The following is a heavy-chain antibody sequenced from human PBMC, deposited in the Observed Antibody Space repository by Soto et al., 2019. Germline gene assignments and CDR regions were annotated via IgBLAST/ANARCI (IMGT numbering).Heavy chain of an antibody. Sequence: PGGSLRLSCAASGFTFTSYGMHWVRQAPGQGLEWVAVIWYHGRNEYYADSVKGRFTISRDNSKNTLYLQMNSLRAEDTAVYYCAKELSRYSSGWLIGAFDYWGQGTLVTVSS. D-gene: IGHD6-19*01. CDR3: AKELSRYSSGWLIGAFDY. J-gene: IGHJ4*02. V-gene: IGHV3-30*02. CDR2: IWYHGRNE. CDR1: GFTFTSYG.